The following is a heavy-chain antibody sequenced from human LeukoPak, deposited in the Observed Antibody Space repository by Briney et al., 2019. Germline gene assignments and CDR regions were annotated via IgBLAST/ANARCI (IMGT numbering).Heavy chain of an antibody. Sequence: GGSLRLSCAASGFTFSSYWMSWVRQAPGKGLEWVANIKQDGSEKYYVDSVKGRFTISRDNAKNSLYLQMNSLRAEDTAVYHCARVNLPVVVVAATHYYFDYWGQGTLVTVSS. CDR3: ARVNLPVVVVAATHYYFDY. CDR1: GFTFSSYW. D-gene: IGHD2-15*01. J-gene: IGHJ4*02. CDR2: IKQDGSEK. V-gene: IGHV3-7*01.